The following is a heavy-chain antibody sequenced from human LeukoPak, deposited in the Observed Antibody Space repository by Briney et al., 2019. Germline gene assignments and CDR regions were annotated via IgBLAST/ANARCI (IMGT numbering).Heavy chain of an antibody. CDR1: GYTFTGYY. CDR3: ARGYGSGSYYLTPDYYYGMDV. V-gene: IGHV1-2*04. Sequence: GASVKVSCKASGYTFTGYYMHWVRQAPGQGLEWMGWINPNSGGTNYAQKFQGWVTMTRDTSISTAYMELSRLRSDDTAVYYCARGYGSGSYYLTPDYYYGMDVWGQGTTVTVSS. CDR2: INPNSGGT. D-gene: IGHD3-10*01. J-gene: IGHJ6*02.